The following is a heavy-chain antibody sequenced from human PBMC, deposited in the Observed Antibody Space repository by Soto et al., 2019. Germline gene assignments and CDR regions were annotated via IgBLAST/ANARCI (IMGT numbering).Heavy chain of an antibody. CDR3: AHRRVRDSSGENFDS. J-gene: IGHJ4*02. D-gene: IGHD6-19*01. CDR2: IYWDDDK. CDR1: GFSLNTNGVG. Sequence: QITLKESGPTLVKPTQTLTLTCTFSGFSLNTNGVGVGWIRQPPGKALEWLALIYWDDDKRYSPSLKSRLTITTDTSKIQVVLTMTNMDPVDTATYYCAHRRVRDSSGENFDSWGQGTLVTVSS. V-gene: IGHV2-5*02.